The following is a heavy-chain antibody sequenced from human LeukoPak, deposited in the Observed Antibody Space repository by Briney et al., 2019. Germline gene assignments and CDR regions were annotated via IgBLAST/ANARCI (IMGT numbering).Heavy chain of an antibody. CDR3: ARGGYESDY. J-gene: IGHJ4*02. D-gene: IGHD2-2*01. CDR2: ISSSSTTI. CDR1: GFTFRSYS. V-gene: IGHV3-48*02. Sequence: PGGSLRLSCAASGFTFRSYSMNWVRQAPGKGLEWVSYISSSSTTISYVDSVKGRFTISRDNANNSLYLQMNSLRDEDTAVYYCARGGYESDYWGQGTLVTVSS.